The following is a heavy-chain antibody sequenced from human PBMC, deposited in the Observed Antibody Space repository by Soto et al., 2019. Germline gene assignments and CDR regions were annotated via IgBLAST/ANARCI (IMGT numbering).Heavy chain of an antibody. CDR1: GFTFSSYG. CDR3: ARPSPGYCSGGSCYSFDY. Sequence: GGSLRLSCAASGFTFSSYGMHWVRQAPGKGLEWVAVIWYDGSNKYYADSVKGRFTISRDNSKNTLYLQMNSLRAEDTAVYYCARPSPGYCSGGSCYSFDYWGQGTLVTVSS. CDR2: IWYDGSNK. D-gene: IGHD2-15*01. J-gene: IGHJ4*02. V-gene: IGHV3-33*01.